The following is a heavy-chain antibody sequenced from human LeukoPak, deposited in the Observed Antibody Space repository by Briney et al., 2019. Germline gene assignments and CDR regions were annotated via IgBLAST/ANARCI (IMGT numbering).Heavy chain of an antibody. CDR3: ARAIVGATGVHDAFDI. CDR2: IYTSGST. D-gene: IGHD1-26*01. V-gene: IGHV4-61*02. J-gene: IGHJ3*02. CDR1: GGSISSGSYY. Sequence: PSETLSLTCTVSGGSISSGSYYWSWIRQPAGKGLEWIGRIYTSGSTNYNPSLKSRVTISVDTSKNQFSLKLSSVTAADTAVYYCARAIVGATGVHDAFDIWGQGTMVTVSS.